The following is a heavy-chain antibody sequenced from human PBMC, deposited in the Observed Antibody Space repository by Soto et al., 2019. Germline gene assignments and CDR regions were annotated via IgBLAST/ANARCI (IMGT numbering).Heavy chain of an antibody. J-gene: IGHJ4*02. Sequence: LRLSCAASGFTFSSYGMHWVRQAPGKGLEWVTVISYDGSNKYYADSVKGRFTISRDNSKNTLYLHMNSLKVEDTAIYYCVKERMEQYQVLPFFEYWGQGTQVTVSS. D-gene: IGHD2-2*01. CDR2: ISYDGSNK. CDR3: VKERMEQYQVLPFFEY. V-gene: IGHV3-30*18. CDR1: GFTFSSYG.